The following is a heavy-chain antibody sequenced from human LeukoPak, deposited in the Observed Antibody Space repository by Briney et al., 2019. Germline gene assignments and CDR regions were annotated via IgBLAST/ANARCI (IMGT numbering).Heavy chain of an antibody. V-gene: IGHV3-74*01. CDR2: INNDGSTT. J-gene: IGHJ4*02. CDR3: TRDLDLLDY. D-gene: IGHD1-7*01. CDR1: GFTFSDYW. Sequence: GSLRLSCAASGFTFSDYWMHWVRQAPGRGLVWVSRINNDGSTTNYADSVKGRFTISRDSAKKTLYLQMNSLRAEDTAVYYCTRDLDLLDYWGQGTLVTVSS.